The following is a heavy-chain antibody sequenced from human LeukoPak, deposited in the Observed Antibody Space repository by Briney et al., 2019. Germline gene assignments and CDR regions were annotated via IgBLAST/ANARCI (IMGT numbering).Heavy chain of an antibody. CDR1: GSTFSSAW. CDR3: TTELAAAGDLPFDY. J-gene: IGHJ4*02. CDR2: IKSKTDGGTT. V-gene: IGHV3-15*01. Sequence: GGSLRLSCAASGSTFSSAWMSWVRQAPGKGLEWVGRIKSKTDGGTTDYAAPVKGRFTISRDDSKNTLYLQMNSLKTEDTAVYYCTTELAAAGDLPFDYWGQGTLVTVSS. D-gene: IGHD6-13*01.